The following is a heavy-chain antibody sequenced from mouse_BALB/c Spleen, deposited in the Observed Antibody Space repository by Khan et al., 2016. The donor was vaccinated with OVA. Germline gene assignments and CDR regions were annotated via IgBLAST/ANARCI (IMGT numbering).Heavy chain of an antibody. Sequence: QIQLVQSGPELKKPGETVKISCKASGYTFTNYGMNWVKQAPGKGLKWMGWINTYTGEPTYADDFKGRFAFSLETSASTAYLQINNLKNEDTATYFCAKPRDFWYVIVYWGQGTSVTVSS. CDR3: AKPRDFWYVIVY. J-gene: IGHJ4*01. CDR2: INTYTGEP. V-gene: IGHV9-3-1*01. CDR1: GYTFTNYG.